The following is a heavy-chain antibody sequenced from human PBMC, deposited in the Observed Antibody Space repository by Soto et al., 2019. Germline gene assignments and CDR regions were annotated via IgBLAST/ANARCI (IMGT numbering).Heavy chain of an antibody. CDR1: GGTLSSYA. CDR3: ARDLGGCSAGSCRYNWFDP. D-gene: IGHD2-15*01. V-gene: IGHV1-69*01. CDR2: IIPIYGTA. J-gene: IGHJ5*02. Sequence: QVQLVQSGAEVKKPGSSVKVSCKASGGTLSSYAISWVRQAPGHGLEWMGGIIPIYGTANYAQKFQGRVTITADESTSTAYMELSSLRSEDTAVYYCARDLGGCSAGSCRYNWFDPWGQGTLVTVSS.